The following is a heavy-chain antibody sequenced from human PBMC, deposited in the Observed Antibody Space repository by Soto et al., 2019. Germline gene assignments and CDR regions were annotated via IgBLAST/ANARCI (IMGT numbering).Heavy chain of an antibody. V-gene: IGHV5-51*01. CDR1: GYSFSTYW. D-gene: IGHD3-10*01. J-gene: IGHJ3*02. Sequence: GESLKISGDGSGYSFSTYWIGLVLQMPGKGLEWMGNLYPSDSDSRYSPSFQGQVTMSADKSLSIAYLQWSSLKASDTAMYFCARHVNVGGNVAAFDIWGQGTMVTVSS. CDR2: LYPSDSDS. CDR3: ARHVNVGGNVAAFDI.